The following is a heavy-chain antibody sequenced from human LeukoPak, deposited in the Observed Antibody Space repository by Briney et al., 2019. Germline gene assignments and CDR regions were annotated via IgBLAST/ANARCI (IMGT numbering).Heavy chain of an antibody. CDR1: GFTFSSYA. V-gene: IGHV3-23*01. CDR2: ISGSGGST. Sequence: GSLRLSCAASGFTFSSYAMSWVRQAPGKGLEWVSAISGSGGSTYYADSVKGRFTISRDNSKNTLYLQMNSLRAEDTAVYYCAKDQGDVYHYYGMDVWGQGTTVTVSS. D-gene: IGHD3-16*01. J-gene: IGHJ6*02. CDR3: AKDQGDVYHYYGMDV.